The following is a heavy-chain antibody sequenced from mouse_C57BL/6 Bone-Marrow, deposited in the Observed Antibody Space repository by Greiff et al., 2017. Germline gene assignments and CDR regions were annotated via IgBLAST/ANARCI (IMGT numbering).Heavy chain of an antibody. D-gene: IGHD2-3*01. Sequence: EVQLVESGGGLVKPGGSLKLSCAASGFTFSSYAMSWVRQTPEKRLEWVATISDGGSYTYYPANVKGRFTISRDNAKNNLYLQMSHLKSEDTAMYYCARGGYDYVDYWGQGTTLTVSS. CDR2: ISDGGSYT. V-gene: IGHV5-4*01. J-gene: IGHJ2*01. CDR1: GFTFSSYA. CDR3: ARGGYDYVDY.